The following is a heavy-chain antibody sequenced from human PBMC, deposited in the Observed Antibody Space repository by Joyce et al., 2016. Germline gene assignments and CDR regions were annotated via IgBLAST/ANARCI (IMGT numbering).Heavy chain of an antibody. CDR1: GGSISIHY. CDR2: IYYSGST. V-gene: IGHV4-59*11. Sequence: QVQLQESGPGLVKPSETLSLTCTVSGGSISIHYWRWIRQPPGKRLEWMGYIYYSGSTNDNPSLKSRVTIAVDTSKNQFSLKLRSVSAADTAVYYCARGLGTPYGMDVWGQGTTVTVSS. J-gene: IGHJ6*02. D-gene: IGHD7-27*01. CDR3: ARGLGTPYGMDV.